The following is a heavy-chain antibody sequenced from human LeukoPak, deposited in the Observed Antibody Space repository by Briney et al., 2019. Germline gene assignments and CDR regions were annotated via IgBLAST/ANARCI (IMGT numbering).Heavy chain of an antibody. D-gene: IGHD3-16*01. CDR1: GFTFISYT. Sequence: PGRSLRLSCAASGFTFISYTMHWVRQAPGKALEWVALTSSDGDKYFADSVQGRFTISRDNSRNTVYLQLGSLRPDDTAVYYCARERGIRALYFDNWGQGTLVTVSS. CDR3: ARERGIRALYFDN. J-gene: IGHJ4*02. V-gene: IGHV3-30*04. CDR2: TSSDGDK.